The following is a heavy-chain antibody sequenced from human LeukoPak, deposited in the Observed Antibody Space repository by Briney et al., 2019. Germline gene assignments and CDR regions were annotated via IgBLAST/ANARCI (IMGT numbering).Heavy chain of an antibody. CDR3: AKDLIALLTGNWFDP. D-gene: IGHD3-16*01. J-gene: IGHJ5*02. CDR1: GFTFSSYA. V-gene: IGHV3-23*01. CDR2: ISASGGST. Sequence: GGSLSLSCAASGFTFSSYAMSWVRQAPGKGLEWVSAISASGGSTYYPHSVRGRFTISRDNSKNTLYLQMNSLRGEDTAVYYCAKDLIALLTGNWFDPWGQGTLVTVSS.